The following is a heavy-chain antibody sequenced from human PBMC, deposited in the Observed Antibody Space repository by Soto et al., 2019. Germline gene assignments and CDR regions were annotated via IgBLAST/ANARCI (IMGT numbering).Heavy chain of an antibody. CDR1: GGSISSGGYY. CDR2: IYYSGST. Sequence: QVQLQESGPGLVKPSQTLSLTCTVSGGSISSGGYYWSWIRQHPGKGLEWIGYIYYSGSTYYNPSPKGRVTISGDKFKNQFSLKVSSVTAADTAVYYCARGGGYSSGWRFDYWGQGTLVTVSS. CDR3: ARGGGYSSGWRFDY. D-gene: IGHD6-19*01. J-gene: IGHJ4*02. V-gene: IGHV4-31*03.